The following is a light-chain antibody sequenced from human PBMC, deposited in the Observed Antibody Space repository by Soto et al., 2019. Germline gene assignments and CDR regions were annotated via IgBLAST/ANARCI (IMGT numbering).Light chain of an antibody. V-gene: IGKV3-15*01. CDR3: QQYNNWPPWT. CDR1: QSVSSN. Sequence: EIVMTQSPATLSVSPGERATLSCRASQSVSSNLAWSQQKPGQAPSLLIYGASTRATGIPARFSGSGSGTEFTLTISSLQSEDFAVYYCQQYNNWPPWTFGQGTKVEIK. CDR2: GAS. J-gene: IGKJ1*01.